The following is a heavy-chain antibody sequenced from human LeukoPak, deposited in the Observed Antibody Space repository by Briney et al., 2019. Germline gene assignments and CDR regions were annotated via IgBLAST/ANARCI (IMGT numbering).Heavy chain of an antibody. CDR1: AFAFSSYA. J-gene: IGHJ4*02. CDR3: ARQGSSGYYYFDY. Sequence: GGSLRLSCAASAFAFSSYAMSWVRQAPGKGLEWVSAISGSGGSTYYADSVKGRFTISRDNSKNTLYLQMNSLRAEDTAVYYCARQGSSGYYYFDYWGQGTLVTVSS. D-gene: IGHD3-22*01. V-gene: IGHV3-23*01. CDR2: ISGSGGST.